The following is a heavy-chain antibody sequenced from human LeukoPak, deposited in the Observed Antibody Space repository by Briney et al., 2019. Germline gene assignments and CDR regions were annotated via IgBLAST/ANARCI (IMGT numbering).Heavy chain of an antibody. CDR1: GGSISSYY. J-gene: IGHJ4*02. CDR2: IYYSGST. D-gene: IGHD1-26*01. V-gene: IGHV4-59*01. CDR3: ARQRTQWELLDY. Sequence: SETLSLTCTVSGGSISSYYWSWIRQPPGKGLEWIGYIYYSGSTNYNPSLKSRVTISVDTSKNQFSLKLSSVTAADTAVYYCARQRTQWELLDYWGQGTLVTVSS.